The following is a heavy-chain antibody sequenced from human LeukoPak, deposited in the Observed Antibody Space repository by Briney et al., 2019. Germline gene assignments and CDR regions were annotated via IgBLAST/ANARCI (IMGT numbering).Heavy chain of an antibody. CDR1: GYTFTSYG. CDR3: ARAVQHPPSWFDP. CDR2: IIPIFGTA. Sequence: SVTVSCTASGYTFTSYGISWVRQAPGQGLEWMGGIIPIFGTANYAQKFQGRVTITADESTSTAYMELSSLRSEDTAVYYCARAVQHPPSWFDPWGQGTLVTVSS. V-gene: IGHV1-69*13. D-gene: IGHD6-13*01. J-gene: IGHJ5*02.